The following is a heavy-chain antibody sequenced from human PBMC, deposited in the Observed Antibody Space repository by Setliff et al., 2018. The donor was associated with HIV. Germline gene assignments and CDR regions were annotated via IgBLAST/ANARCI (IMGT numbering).Heavy chain of an antibody. CDR2: IIPISGTV. CDR1: GGTFSGYA. J-gene: IGHJ5*02. D-gene: IGHD2-2*01. Sequence: SVKVSCKASGGTFSGYAISWVRQAPGQGLEWMGGIIPISGTVNYAQKFWGRVTITTHESTSTAYMELSSLRSEDTAVYYCARDFGGYCSSMSCPGLFDPWGQGTLVTVSS. CDR3: ARDFGGYCSSMSCPGLFDP. V-gene: IGHV1-69*05.